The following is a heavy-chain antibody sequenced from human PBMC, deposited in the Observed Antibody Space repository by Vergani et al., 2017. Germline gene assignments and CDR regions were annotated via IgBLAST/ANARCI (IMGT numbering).Heavy chain of an antibody. Sequence: QVQLQESGPGLVKPSQTLSLTCTVSGGSISSGDYYWSWIRQPPGKGLEWIGYIYYSGSTNYNPSLKSRVTISVDTSKNQFSLKLSSVTAADTAVYYCARVYYDSSGYYYHYGMDVWGQGTTVTVSS. V-gene: IGHV4-61*08. CDR2: IYYSGST. CDR3: ARVYYDSSGYYYHYGMDV. CDR1: GGSISSGDYY. J-gene: IGHJ6*02. D-gene: IGHD3-22*01.